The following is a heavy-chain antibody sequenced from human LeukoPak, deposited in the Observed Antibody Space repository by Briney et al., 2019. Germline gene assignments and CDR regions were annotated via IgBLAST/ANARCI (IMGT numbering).Heavy chain of an antibody. D-gene: IGHD5-24*01. J-gene: IGHJ4*02. CDR1: GITVSSSY. CDR3: ARGAGYNYPYYFDY. CDR2: IYGGGNI. Sequence: SGGSLRLSCAASGITVSSSYMSWVRQAPGKGLEWVSVIYGGGNIYYADSVKGRFTISRDNSKNTLYLQMNSLRAEDTAVYYCARGAGYNYPYYFDYWGQGTLVTVSS. V-gene: IGHV3-53*01.